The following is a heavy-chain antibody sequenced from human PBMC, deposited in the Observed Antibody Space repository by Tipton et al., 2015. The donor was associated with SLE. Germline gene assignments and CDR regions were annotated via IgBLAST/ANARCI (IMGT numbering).Heavy chain of an antibody. CDR1: GGSMNDYY. J-gene: IGHJ4*02. CDR2: IYYTGSS. D-gene: IGHD3-16*01. Sequence: TLSLTCTVSGGSMNDYYWSWIRQPPGKGPEWIGYIYYTGSSNHSPSLKGRVTMSVDTSKNQFSLSVNSVTAADTAVYYCARSMLTTKRVFDYWGQGTLVTVSS. V-gene: IGHV4-59*01. CDR3: ARSMLTTKRVFDY.